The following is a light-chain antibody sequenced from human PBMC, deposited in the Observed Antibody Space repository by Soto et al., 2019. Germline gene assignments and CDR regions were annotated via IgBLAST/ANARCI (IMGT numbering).Light chain of an antibody. CDR2: GAS. Sequence: PGEGATLSCRASQSVTGHLAWYQQKPGQAPRLLIYGASSRATGIADRFSGSGSGTDFTLTISRLEPEDSAVYYCQQYATSPLTFGGGTKVDIK. V-gene: IGKV3-20*01. J-gene: IGKJ4*01. CDR3: QQYATSPLT. CDR1: QSVTGH.